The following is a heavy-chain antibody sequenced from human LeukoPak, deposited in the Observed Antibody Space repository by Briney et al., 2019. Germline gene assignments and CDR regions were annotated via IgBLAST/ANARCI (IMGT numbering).Heavy chain of an antibody. V-gene: IGHV3-7*01. CDR3: ARDKIVGATNFDY. CDR2: IKQDGSEK. D-gene: IGHD1-26*01. J-gene: IGHJ4*02. Sequence: PGGSLRLSCAASGFTFRSYWMSWVRQAPGKGGEGVANIKQDGSEKYYVDSVKGRFTISRDNAKNSVYLQMNSLRAEDTAVYYCARDKIVGATNFDYWGQGTLVTVSS. CDR1: GFTFRSYW.